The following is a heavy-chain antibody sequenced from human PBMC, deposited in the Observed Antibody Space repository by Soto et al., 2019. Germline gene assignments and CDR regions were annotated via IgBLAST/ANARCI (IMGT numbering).Heavy chain of an antibody. Sequence: SETLSLTCAVYGGSFSGYYWSWIRQPPGKGLEWIGEINHSGSTNYNPSLKSRVTISVDTSKNQFSLKLSSVTAADTAVYYCARGAGYSSSWYYWGQGTLVTVSA. CDR1: GGSFSGYY. J-gene: IGHJ4*02. D-gene: IGHD6-13*01. V-gene: IGHV4-34*01. CDR2: INHSGST. CDR3: ARGAGYSSSWYY.